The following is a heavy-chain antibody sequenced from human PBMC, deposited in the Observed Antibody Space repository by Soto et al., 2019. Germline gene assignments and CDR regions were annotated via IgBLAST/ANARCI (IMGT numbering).Heavy chain of an antibody. Sequence: SETLSLTCAVYGGSFSGYYWTWIRQPPGTGLEWIGEINHSGSTNYNPSLKSRVTISVDTSKNQFSLKLTSVTAADTAVYYCTRDKITGLFDYWGQGTLVTVSS. CDR1: GGSFSGYY. J-gene: IGHJ4*02. V-gene: IGHV4-34*01. D-gene: IGHD2-8*02. CDR2: INHSGST. CDR3: TRDKITGLFDY.